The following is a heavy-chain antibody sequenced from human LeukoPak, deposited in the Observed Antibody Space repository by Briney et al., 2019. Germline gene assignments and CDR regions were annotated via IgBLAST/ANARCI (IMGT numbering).Heavy chain of an antibody. V-gene: IGHV3-48*01. CDR3: ARRGSGTDC. J-gene: IGHJ4*02. CDR1: GFTFSYHH. CDR2: ISSGSRAI. Sequence: PGGSLRLSCTASGFTFSYHHINWVRQAPGKGLEWISYISSGSRAIYYADSVKGRFTISRDDAKNSLYLQMSSLRAEDTAVYYCARRGSGTDCWGQGTLVTVPS. D-gene: IGHD3-3*01.